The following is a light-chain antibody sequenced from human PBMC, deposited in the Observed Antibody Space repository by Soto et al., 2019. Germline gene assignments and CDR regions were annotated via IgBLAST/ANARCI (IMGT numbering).Light chain of an antibody. CDR2: EVS. CDR3: SSYSRSSFYV. CDR1: SSDVGGYIY. J-gene: IGLJ1*01. Sequence: QSALTQPASVSGSPGQSITISCTGTSSDVGGYIYVSWYQQHPGKAPKLMIYEVSNRPSGVSNRFSGSKSGNTASLTISGLQAEDEADDYCSSYSRSSFYVFGTGTNVTVL. V-gene: IGLV2-14*01.